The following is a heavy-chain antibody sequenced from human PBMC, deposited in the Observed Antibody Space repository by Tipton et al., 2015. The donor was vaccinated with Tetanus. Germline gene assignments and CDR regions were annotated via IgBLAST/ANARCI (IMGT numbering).Heavy chain of an antibody. CDR3: ARGGRYDFGVQGWFDP. CDR1: GGSISSYY. Sequence: GLVKPSETLSLTCTVSGGSISSYYWSWIRQPPGKGLEWIGYIYYSGSTNYNPSLKSRVTISVDTSKNQFSLKLSSVTAADTAVYCCARGGRYDFGVQGWFDPWGQGTLVTVSS. J-gene: IGHJ5*02. D-gene: IGHD4-17*01. CDR2: IYYSGST. V-gene: IGHV4-59*01.